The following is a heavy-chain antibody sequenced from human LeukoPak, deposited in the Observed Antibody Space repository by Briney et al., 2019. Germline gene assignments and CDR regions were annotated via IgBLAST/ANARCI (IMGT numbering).Heavy chain of an antibody. V-gene: IGHV1-18*01. J-gene: IGHJ4*02. CDR2: ISAYNGNT. D-gene: IGHD3-22*01. CDR3: ARGGGYYYDSSGYYPDY. CDR1: GYTFTSYG. Sequence: ASVKVSCKASGYTFTSYGISWVRQAPGQGVEGMGWISAYNGNTNYAQKLQGRVTMTTDTSTSTAYMELRSLRSDDTAVYYCARGGGYYYDSSGYYPDYWGQGTLVTVSS.